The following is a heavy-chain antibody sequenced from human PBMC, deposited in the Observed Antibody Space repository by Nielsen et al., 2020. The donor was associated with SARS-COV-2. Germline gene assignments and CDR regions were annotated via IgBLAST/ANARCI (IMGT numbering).Heavy chain of an antibody. CDR1: GGSMSSGGLY. D-gene: IGHD3-3*01. V-gene: IGHV4-31*03. Sequence: SETLSLTCTVSGGSMSSGGLYWSWIRQHPGKGLEWIGYISYSGSTYYNPSLKSRVTISVDTSKNQFSLKLSSVTAADTAVYYCARNTPITIFGVVSAFDYWGQGTLVTVSS. CDR3: ARNTPITIFGVVSAFDY. J-gene: IGHJ4*02. CDR2: ISYSGST.